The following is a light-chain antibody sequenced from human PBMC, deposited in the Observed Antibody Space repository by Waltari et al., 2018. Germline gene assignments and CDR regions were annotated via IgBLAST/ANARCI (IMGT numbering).Light chain of an antibody. V-gene: IGLV1-47*01. CDR2: RNN. Sequence: QSVLTQPPSASGTPGQRVSISCSGSNSNLGRNYLYWYQQLPGMAPKLHIYRNNQGPSGVPDRFSGSKYGTSASLAISGLRSEDEAVYYCASWDDSHYVFGPGTKVTVL. J-gene: IGLJ1*01. CDR1: NSNLGRNY. CDR3: ASWDDSHYV.